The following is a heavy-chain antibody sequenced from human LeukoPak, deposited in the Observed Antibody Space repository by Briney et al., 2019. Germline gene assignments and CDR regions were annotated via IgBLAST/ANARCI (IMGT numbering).Heavy chain of an antibody. CDR3: ATNLEWELLGFDY. CDR2: VDPEDGET. D-gene: IGHD1-26*01. J-gene: IGHJ4*02. CDR1: GYTFTDYY. Sequence: PGASVKVSCRASGYTFTDYYMHWVQQAPGKGLEWMGRVDPEDGETIYAEKFQGRVTITADTSTDTAYMELSSLRSEDTAVYYCATNLEWELLGFDYWGQGTLVTVSS. V-gene: IGHV1-69-2*01.